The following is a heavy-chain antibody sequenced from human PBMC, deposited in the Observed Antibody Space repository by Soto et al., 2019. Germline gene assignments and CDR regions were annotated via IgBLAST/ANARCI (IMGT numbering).Heavy chain of an antibody. Sequence: EVQLLESGGGLVQPGGSLSLSCAASGFTFSSDAMSWVRQAPGKGLEWVSAISGSGGSTYYADSVKGRFTISRDNSKNTLYLQMNSLRAEDTAVYYCAKVNGYSSGWFDYWGQGTLVTVSS. CDR2: ISGSGGST. CDR1: GFTFSSDA. V-gene: IGHV3-23*01. CDR3: AKVNGYSSGWFDY. D-gene: IGHD6-19*01. J-gene: IGHJ4*02.